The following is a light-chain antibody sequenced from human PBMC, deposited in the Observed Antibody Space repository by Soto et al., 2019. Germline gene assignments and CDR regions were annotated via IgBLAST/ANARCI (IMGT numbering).Light chain of an antibody. V-gene: IGKV1-39*01. CDR2: TAS. CDR1: ESISIF. Sequence: DIKMTQSPSSLSASVGDRVTITCRASESISIFLNWFHQKPGKAPMLLVSTASSLRSGVPSRFSGNGSGTDFNLTITSLQPEDFATYYCQQSYSIPWTFGRGTTVEIK. J-gene: IGKJ1*01. CDR3: QQSYSIPWT.